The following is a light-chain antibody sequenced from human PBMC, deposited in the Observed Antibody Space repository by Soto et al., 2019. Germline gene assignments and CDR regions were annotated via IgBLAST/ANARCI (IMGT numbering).Light chain of an antibody. CDR2: GAS. V-gene: IGKV3-15*01. CDR1: QSVRNN. J-gene: IGKJ5*01. CDR3: QQYNNWPPIT. Sequence: EIVLTQSPGTLSLSPVERATLSCRASQSVRNNYLAWYQQKPGQAPRLLIYGASTRATGIPARFSGSGSGTEFTLTISSLQSEDFAVYYCQQYNNWPPITFGQGTRLEIK.